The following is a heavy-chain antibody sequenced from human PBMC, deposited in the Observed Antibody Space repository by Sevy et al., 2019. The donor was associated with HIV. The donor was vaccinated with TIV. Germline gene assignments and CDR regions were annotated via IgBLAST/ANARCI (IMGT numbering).Heavy chain of an antibody. Sequence: SETLSLTCTVSGGSISSGSYYWSWIRQPAGKGLEWIGRIYTSGSTNYNPSLKSRFTISVDTSKNQFPLKLSSGTTADTALYYCAREGHPRYFDWLYPTDYYYYMDVWGKGTTVTVSS. CDR3: AREGHPRYFDWLYPTDYYYYMDV. V-gene: IGHV4-61*02. CDR2: IYTSGST. CDR1: GGSISSGSYY. J-gene: IGHJ6*03. D-gene: IGHD3-9*01.